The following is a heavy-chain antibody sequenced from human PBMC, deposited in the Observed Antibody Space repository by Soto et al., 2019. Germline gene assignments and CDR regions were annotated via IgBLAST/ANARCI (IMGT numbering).Heavy chain of an antibody. V-gene: IGHV3-21*01. CDR1: GFTFSSYS. J-gene: IGHJ4*02. D-gene: IGHD6-19*01. Sequence: PGGSLRLSCAASGFTFSSYSMNWVRQAPGKGLEWVSSISSSSSYIYYADSVKGRYTISRDNAKNSLYLQMNSLRAEDTAVYYCARDPSSGWFDYWGQGTLVTVSS. CDR2: ISSSSSYI. CDR3: ARDPSSGWFDY.